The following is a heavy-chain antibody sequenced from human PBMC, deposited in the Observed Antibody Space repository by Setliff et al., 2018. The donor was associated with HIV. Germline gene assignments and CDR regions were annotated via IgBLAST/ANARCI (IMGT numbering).Heavy chain of an antibody. V-gene: IGHV1-2*06. J-gene: IGHJ4*02. CDR3: ARDRIAAAGTLMGY. CDR1: GYTFTGYY. Sequence: ASVKVSCKASGYTFTGYYMHWVRQAPGQGLEWMGRINPNSGGTNYAQKFQGRVTMTRDTSISTACMELSRLRSDDTAVYYCARDRIAAAGTLMGYWGQGTPVTVSS. D-gene: IGHD6-13*01. CDR2: INPNSGGT.